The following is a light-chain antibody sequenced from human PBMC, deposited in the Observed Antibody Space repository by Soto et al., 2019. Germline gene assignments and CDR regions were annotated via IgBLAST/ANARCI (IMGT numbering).Light chain of an antibody. V-gene: IGKV3-20*01. J-gene: IGKJ1*01. CDR1: QTISSSY. CDR2: HAS. CDR3: QQYGTSPWT. Sequence: EIVLTQSPGTLSLSPGERATLSCRASQTISSSYLAWYQQKPGQAPRLLIYHASSRATGIPDRFSGSGSGTDFTLTISRLEPEDFAVYYCQQYGTSPWTFGRGTKVEIK.